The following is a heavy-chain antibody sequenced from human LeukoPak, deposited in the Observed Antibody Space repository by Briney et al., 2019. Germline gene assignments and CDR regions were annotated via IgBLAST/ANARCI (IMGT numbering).Heavy chain of an antibody. D-gene: IGHD3-22*01. J-gene: IGHJ4*02. CDR2: IYYSGST. CDR1: GGSISSNY. V-gene: IGHV4-59*01. CDR3: ARTYYDSSGYYLDY. Sequence: SETLSLTCTVSGGSISSNYWSWIRQPPGQGLEWIGYIYYSGSTNYNPSLKSRVTISVDTSKNQFSLKLSSVTAADTAVYYCARTYYDSSGYYLDYWGQGTLVTVSS.